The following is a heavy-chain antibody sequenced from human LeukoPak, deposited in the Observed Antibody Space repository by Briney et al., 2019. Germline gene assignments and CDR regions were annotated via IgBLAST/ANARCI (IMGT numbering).Heavy chain of an antibody. CDR3: ASSGSYRFDY. CDR2: ISTSGSAM. D-gene: IGHD1-26*01. V-gene: IGHV3-48*02. CDR1: GFTFSRYT. J-gene: IGHJ4*02. Sequence: GGSLRLSCAASGFTFSRYTMNWVRQAPGKGLEWVSHISTSGSAMYYADSVKGRFTISRDNAKDSLYLQMNSLRDEDAAVYYCASSGSYRFDYWGQGTLVTVSS.